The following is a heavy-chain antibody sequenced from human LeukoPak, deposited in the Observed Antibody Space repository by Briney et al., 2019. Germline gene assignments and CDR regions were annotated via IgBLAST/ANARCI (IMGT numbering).Heavy chain of an antibody. CDR3: AKGSRTGRPYYFDY. V-gene: IGHV3-23*01. CDR2: VSGDGGDT. CDR1: GFTSNNFA. J-gene: IGHJ4*02. D-gene: IGHD1-1*01. Sequence: GGSLRLSCAASGFTSNNFAMSWVRQAPGKGLDWVSAVSGDGGDTYYADSVKGRFTISRDNSKNVLYLQMSSLRAEDTAIYYCAKGSRTGRPYYFDYWGQGTLVTVSS.